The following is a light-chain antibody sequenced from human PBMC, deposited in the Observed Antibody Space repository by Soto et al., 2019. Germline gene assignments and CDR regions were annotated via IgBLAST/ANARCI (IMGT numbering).Light chain of an antibody. CDR1: SSDIGYYNY. CDR2: DVS. Sequence: QSALTQPASVSGSPGQSITISCTGTSSDIGYYNYVSWYQQNPGKAPKLLIYDVSDRPSGVSNRFSGSKSGITASLTISGLQAEDEAYYYCSSYTSSSTLVFGTGTKVTVL. J-gene: IGLJ1*01. CDR3: SSYTSSSTLV. V-gene: IGLV2-14*01.